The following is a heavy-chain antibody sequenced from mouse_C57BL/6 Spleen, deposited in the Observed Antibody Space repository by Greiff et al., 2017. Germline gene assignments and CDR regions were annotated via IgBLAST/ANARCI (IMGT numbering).Heavy chain of an antibody. Sequence: VKLQQPGAELVMPGASVKLSCKASGYTFTSYWMHWVKQRPGQGLEWIGEIDPSDSYTNYNQKFKGKSTLTVDKSSSTAYMQLSSLTSEDSAVYYCARGGYGYLYYFDYWGQGTTLTVSS. J-gene: IGHJ2*01. D-gene: IGHD2-2*01. CDR1: GYTFTSYW. CDR3: ARGGYGYLYYFDY. CDR2: IDPSDSYT. V-gene: IGHV1-69*01.